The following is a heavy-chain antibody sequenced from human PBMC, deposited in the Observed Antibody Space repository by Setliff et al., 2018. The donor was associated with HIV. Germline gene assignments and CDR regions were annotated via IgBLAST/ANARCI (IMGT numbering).Heavy chain of an antibody. J-gene: IGHJ3*02. CDR3: AREGQATDSFDI. Sequence: GSLRLSCVASGFTLSHHEMSWVRQAPGKGLEWVAYISNSARTLYYADSVKGRFTISRDNGKDSLYLQTNSLRADDTALYYCAREGQATDSFDIWGQVTMVTVSS. D-gene: IGHD5-12*01. V-gene: IGHV3-48*03. CDR1: GFTLSHHE. CDR2: ISNSARTL.